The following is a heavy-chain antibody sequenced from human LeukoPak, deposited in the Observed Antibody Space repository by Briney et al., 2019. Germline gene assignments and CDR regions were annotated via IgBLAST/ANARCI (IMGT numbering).Heavy chain of an antibody. CDR3: TTDFSLWFGERGLDY. J-gene: IGHJ4*02. D-gene: IGHD3-10*01. CDR1: GFTFSNAW. CDR2: IKSKTDGETT. Sequence: GGSLRLSCAASGFTFSNAWMSWVRQAPGKGLEWVGRIKSKTDGETTDYAAPVKGRFTISRDDSKNTLYLQMNSLKTEDTAVYYCTTDFSLWFGERGLDYWGQGTLVTVSS. V-gene: IGHV3-15*01.